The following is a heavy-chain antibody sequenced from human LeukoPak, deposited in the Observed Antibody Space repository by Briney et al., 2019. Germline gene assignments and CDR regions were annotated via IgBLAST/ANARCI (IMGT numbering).Heavy chain of an antibody. CDR2: ISGGGGST. Sequence: GGSLRLSCAASGFTFSNSAMSWVRQAPGKGLEWVSTISGGGGSTYYADSVTGRFTISRDNSKNTLYLQMNSLRAEDTAVYYRARDSSVVAPAYYLNYWGQGILVTVSS. CDR3: ARDSSVVAPAYYLNY. CDR1: GFTFSNSA. D-gene: IGHD2-2*01. J-gene: IGHJ4*02. V-gene: IGHV3-23*01.